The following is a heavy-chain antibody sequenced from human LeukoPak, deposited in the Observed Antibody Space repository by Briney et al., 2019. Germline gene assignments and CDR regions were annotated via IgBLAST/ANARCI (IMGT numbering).Heavy chain of an antibody. J-gene: IGHJ2*01. V-gene: IGHV4-39*01. CDR1: GGSISSSSYY. D-gene: IGHD2-15*01. Sequence: NPSETLSLTCTVSGGSISSSSYYWGWIRQPPGKGLEWIGSIYYSGSTYYNPSLKSRVTISVDTSKNQFSLKLSSVTAADTAVYYCARHQKRPSRLLAQVSKTPGAFDLWGRGTLVTVSS. CDR3: ARHQKRPSRLLAQVSKTPGAFDL. CDR2: IYYSGST.